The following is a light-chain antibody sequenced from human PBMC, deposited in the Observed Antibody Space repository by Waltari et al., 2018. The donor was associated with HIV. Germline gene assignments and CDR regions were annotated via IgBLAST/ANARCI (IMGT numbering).Light chain of an antibody. CDR3: STCDDSLNGRV. J-gene: IGLJ3*02. Sequence: QSVLTQPPSASGTPGQRVTISCSGSSSNIGSNTVNWYQQLPGTAPKLLIYCNYRRPSGVPDRFSGSKSGTSASLAISGLQSEDEADYYCSTCDDSLNGRVFGGGTKLTVL. V-gene: IGLV1-44*01. CDR1: SSNIGSNT. CDR2: CNY.